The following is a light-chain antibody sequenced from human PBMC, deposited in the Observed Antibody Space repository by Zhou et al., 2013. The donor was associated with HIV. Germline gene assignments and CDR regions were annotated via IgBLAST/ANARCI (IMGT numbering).Light chain of an antibody. Sequence: QSALTQPPSASGSPGQSVTISCTGTSSDVGGYNYVSWYQQHPGKAPKLILYEVSKRPSGVPDRFSGSKSGNTASLTVSGLQAEDEADYYCSSYAGNNNLVFGGGTKLTVL. CDR3: SSYAGNNNLV. J-gene: IGLJ2*01. CDR1: SSDVGGYNY. CDR2: EVS. V-gene: IGLV2-8*01.